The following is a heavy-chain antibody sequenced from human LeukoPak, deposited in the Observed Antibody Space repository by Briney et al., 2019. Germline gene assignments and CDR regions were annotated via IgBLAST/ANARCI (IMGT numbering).Heavy chain of an antibody. J-gene: IGHJ6*04. V-gene: IGHV4-59*01. Sequence: SETLSLTCTVSGGSISSYYWSWIRQPPGKELEGIGYIYYSGSTNYNPSLKSRVTISVDTSKNQFSLKLSSVPAADTAVYYCARGRLWMGVWGKGTTVTVSS. CDR2: IYYSGST. CDR3: ARGRLWMGV. CDR1: GGSISSYY.